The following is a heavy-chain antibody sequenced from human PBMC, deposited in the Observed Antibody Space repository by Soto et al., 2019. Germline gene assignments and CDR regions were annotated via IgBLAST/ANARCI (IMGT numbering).Heavy chain of an antibody. D-gene: IGHD2-8*01. V-gene: IGHV1-3*01. CDR2: INAGNGNT. Sequence: ASVKVSCKASGYTFTSYAMHWVRQAPGQRLEWMGWINAGNGNTKYSQKFQGRVTITRDTSASTAYMELRSLRSDDTAVYYCAREYCNNGVCYKGSAFDIWGQGTMVTVSS. CDR1: GYTFTSYA. J-gene: IGHJ3*02. CDR3: AREYCNNGVCYKGSAFDI.